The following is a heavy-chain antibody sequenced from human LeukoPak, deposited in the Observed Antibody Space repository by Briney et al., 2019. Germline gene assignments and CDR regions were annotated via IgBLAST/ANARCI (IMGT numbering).Heavy chain of an antibody. CDR1: GYTFTSYG. J-gene: IGHJ4*02. D-gene: IGHD3-10*01. CDR2: IGGYNGNT. CDR3: ARDKSGSGSYIDY. Sequence: ASVKVSCKASGYTFTSYGISWVRQAPGQGLEWMGWIGGYNGNTNYAQNLQGRVTVTTDTSTSTAYMELRSLTSDDTAVYYCARDKSGSGSYIDYWGQGTLVTVSS. V-gene: IGHV1-18*01.